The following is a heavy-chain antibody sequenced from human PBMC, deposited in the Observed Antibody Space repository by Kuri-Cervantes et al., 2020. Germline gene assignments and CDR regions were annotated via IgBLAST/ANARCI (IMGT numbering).Heavy chain of an antibody. J-gene: IGHJ4*02. CDR2: ISYDGSNK. CDR3: AKDPRQRLGELSLLLY. D-gene: IGHD3-16*02. Sequence: GGSLRLSCAASGFTFSSYGMHWVRQAPGKGLEWVAVISYDGSNKYYADSVKGRSTISRDNSKNMLYLQMNSLRAEDTAVYYCAKDPRQRLGELSLLLYWGQGTLVTVSS. V-gene: IGHV3-30*18. CDR1: GFTFSSYG.